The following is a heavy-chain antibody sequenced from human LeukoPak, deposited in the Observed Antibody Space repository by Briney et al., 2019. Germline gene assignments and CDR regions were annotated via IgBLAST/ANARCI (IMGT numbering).Heavy chain of an antibody. V-gene: IGHV3-23*01. Sequence: PGRSLRLSCAASGFTFSSYGMHWVRQAPGKGLEWVSAISGSGSSTYYADSVKGRFTISRDNSKNTLYLQMNSLRAEDTAVYYCAKGKPDDVPTPFDYWGQGTLVTVSS. J-gene: IGHJ4*02. CDR1: GFTFSSYG. CDR2: ISGSGSST. CDR3: AKGKPDDVPTPFDY. D-gene: IGHD6-6*01.